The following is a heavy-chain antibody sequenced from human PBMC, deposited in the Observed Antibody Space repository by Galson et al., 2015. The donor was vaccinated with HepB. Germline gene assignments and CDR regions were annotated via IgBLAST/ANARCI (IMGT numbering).Heavy chain of an antibody. J-gene: IGHJ4*02. CDR1: GYSFTSYW. V-gene: IGHV5-51*03. Sequence: QSGAEVKKPGESLKISCKGSGYSFTSYWIGWVRQMPGKGLEWMAIIYPGDSDTRYSPSFQGQVSISADKSISTAYLQWNSLKASDTDMYYCARRYDFWSGYSVPLGRYFDWLLYFDYWGQGTLVTVSS. CDR2: IYPGDSDT. CDR3: ARRYDFWSGYSVPLGRYFDWLLYFDY. D-gene: IGHD3-3*01.